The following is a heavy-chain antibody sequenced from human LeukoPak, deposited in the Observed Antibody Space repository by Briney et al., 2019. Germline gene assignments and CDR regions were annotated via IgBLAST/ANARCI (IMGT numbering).Heavy chain of an antibody. Sequence: PGGSLRLSCAPSGFTFSSYWMNWVRQAPGKGLEWVANINGDGRDKYYVGSVRGRFTISRDNADNALYLQMNSLRGDDTALYYCARGVDSAIDWWGQGTLVTVSS. J-gene: IGHJ4*02. CDR1: GFTFSSYW. CDR2: INGDGRDK. V-gene: IGHV3-7*01. D-gene: IGHD3-9*01. CDR3: ARGVDSAIDW.